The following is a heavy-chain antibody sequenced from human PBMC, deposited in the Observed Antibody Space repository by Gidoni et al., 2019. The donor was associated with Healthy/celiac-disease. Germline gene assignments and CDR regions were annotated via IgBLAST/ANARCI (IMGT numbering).Heavy chain of an antibody. Sequence: QVQLVQSGAEVKKPGASVKVSCKASGYTFTGYYMNWVRQAPGQGLEWMGWINPNSGGTNYAQKFQGRVTMTRDTSISTAYMELSRLRSDDTAVYYCARASAEYSSSSFQSRYYYYYGMDVWGQGTTVTVSS. CDR3: ARASAEYSSSSFQSRYYYYYGMDV. CDR2: INPNSGGT. V-gene: IGHV1-2*02. CDR1: GYTFTGYY. J-gene: IGHJ6*02. D-gene: IGHD6-6*01.